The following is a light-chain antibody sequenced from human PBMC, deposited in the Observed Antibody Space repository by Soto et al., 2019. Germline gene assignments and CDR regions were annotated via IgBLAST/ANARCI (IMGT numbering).Light chain of an antibody. CDR2: GSS. CDR1: QAIRND. J-gene: IGKJ1*01. Sequence: DIQMTQSPSSLSASVGDRVTITCRASQAIRNDLAWYQQKPGRAPKRLIYGSSTLQSGVPSRFIGSGSGTEFTLTISSLQPEDFATYYCLQHNVFPRTFGQGTKVEIK. V-gene: IGKV1-17*01. CDR3: LQHNVFPRT.